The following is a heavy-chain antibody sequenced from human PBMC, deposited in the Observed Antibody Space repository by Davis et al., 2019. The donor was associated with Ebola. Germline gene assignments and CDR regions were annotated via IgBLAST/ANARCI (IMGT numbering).Heavy chain of an antibody. CDR1: GGTFSSYA. Sequence: SVKVSCKASGGTFSSYAISWVRQAPGQGLEWMGGIIPIFGTANYAQKFQGRVTITADESTSTAYMELSSLRSEDTAVYYCARYYYDSSGYRGGAFDIWGQGTMVTVSS. CDR2: IIPIFGTA. CDR3: ARYYYDSSGYRGGAFDI. D-gene: IGHD3-22*01. J-gene: IGHJ3*02. V-gene: IGHV1-69*13.